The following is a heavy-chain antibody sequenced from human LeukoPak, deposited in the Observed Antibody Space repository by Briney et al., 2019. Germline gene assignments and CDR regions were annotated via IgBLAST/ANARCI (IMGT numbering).Heavy chain of an antibody. Sequence: SVKVSCKASGGTFSSYAISWVRQAPGQGLEWMGGIIPIFGTANYAQKFQGRVTITTDESTSTAYMELSSLRSKDTAVYYCAGGEHYQYYFDYWGQGTLVTVSS. J-gene: IGHJ4*02. CDR2: IIPIFGTA. V-gene: IGHV1-69*05. CDR3: AGGEHYQYYFDY. D-gene: IGHD2-2*01. CDR1: GGTFSSYA.